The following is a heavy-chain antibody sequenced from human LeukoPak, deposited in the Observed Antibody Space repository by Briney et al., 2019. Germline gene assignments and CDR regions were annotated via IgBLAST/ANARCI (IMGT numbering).Heavy chain of an antibody. CDR1: GYTFTSYG. D-gene: IGHD3-3*01. CDR3: ARGAPNYDFWSGYYIFYGMDV. CDR2: ISAYNGNI. V-gene: IGHV1-18*01. Sequence: ASVKVSCKASGYTFTSYGISWVRQAPGQGLEWMGWISAYNGNINYAQKLQGRATMTTDTSTSTAYMELRSLRSDDTAVYYCARGAPNYDFWSGYYIFYGMDVWGQGTTVTVSS. J-gene: IGHJ6*02.